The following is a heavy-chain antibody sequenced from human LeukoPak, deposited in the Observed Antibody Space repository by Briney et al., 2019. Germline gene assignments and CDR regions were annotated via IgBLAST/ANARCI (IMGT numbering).Heavy chain of an antibody. CDR3: ARDGCTNGVCYFYYFDY. J-gene: IGHJ4*02. CDR2: ISAYNGNT. Sequence: AASVKVSCKASGYTFTSYGISWVRQAPGQGLEWMGWISAYNGNTNYAQKLQGRVTMTTDTSTSTAYMELRSLRSDDTAVYYRARDGCTNGVCYFYYFDYWGQGTLVTVSS. V-gene: IGHV1-18*01. CDR1: GYTFTSYG. D-gene: IGHD2-8*01.